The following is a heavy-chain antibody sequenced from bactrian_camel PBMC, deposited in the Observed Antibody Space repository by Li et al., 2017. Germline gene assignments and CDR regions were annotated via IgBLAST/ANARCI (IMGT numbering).Heavy chain of an antibody. V-gene: IGHV3S9*01. D-gene: IGHD5*01. Sequence: HVQLVESGGGSVQAGGSPRLSCAASGYSSSTFCMGWFRRVPGKEREGVAGIGIDGRTAYADSVKGRFTISQDNAKNTVYLQMNSLKPEDTAMYYCAARRGYFYDALFTAAGMKYWGQGTQVTVS. CDR2: IGIDGRT. CDR3: AARRGYFYDALFTAAGMKY. CDR1: GYSSSTFC. J-gene: IGHJ4*01.